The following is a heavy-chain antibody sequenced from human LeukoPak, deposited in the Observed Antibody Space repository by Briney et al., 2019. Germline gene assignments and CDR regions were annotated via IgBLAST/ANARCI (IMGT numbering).Heavy chain of an antibody. V-gene: IGHV3-30*02. CDR1: GFTFSSYG. Sequence: GGSLRLSCAASGFTFSSYGMHWVRQAPGKGLEWVAFIRYDGSNKYYADSVKGRFTISRDNSKNTLYLQMNSLRAEDTAVYYCARDADITMIVVVIAYFDYWGQGTLVTVSS. CDR3: ARDADITMIVVVIAYFDY. J-gene: IGHJ4*02. CDR2: IRYDGSNK. D-gene: IGHD3-22*01.